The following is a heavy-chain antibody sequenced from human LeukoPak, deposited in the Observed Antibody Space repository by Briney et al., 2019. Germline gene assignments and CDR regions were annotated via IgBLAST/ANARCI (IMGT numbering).Heavy chain of an antibody. D-gene: IGHD6-19*01. V-gene: IGHV4-59*01. CDR3: ARGRPAVPGFKFFDY. J-gene: IGHJ4*02. CDR2: IYNSGST. CDR1: GGSISSYY. Sequence: SETLSLTCTVSGGSISSYYWSWIRQPPGKGLEWIGYIYNSGSTNYNPSLKSRVTISVDTSKNQLSLKVSSVTAADTAVYYCARGRPAVPGFKFFDYWGQGTLVTVSS.